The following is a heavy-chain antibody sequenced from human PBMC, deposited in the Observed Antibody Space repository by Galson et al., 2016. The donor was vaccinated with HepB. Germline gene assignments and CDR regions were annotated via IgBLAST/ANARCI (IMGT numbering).Heavy chain of an antibody. D-gene: IGHD3-16*02. J-gene: IGHJ6*04. Sequence: SLRLSCAASGLTFSSYGMHWVRQPPGKGLEWVAVIWHDGNNKYYGDSVKGRFTISRDNSKNTVNLQMNYLRAEDTAVYYCVRDIYYDYSWGTYRYPIYGLDVWGKGTTVTVSS. CDR3: VRDIYYDYSWGTYRYPIYGLDV. CDR2: IWHDGNNK. CDR1: GLTFSSYG. V-gene: IGHV3-33*01.